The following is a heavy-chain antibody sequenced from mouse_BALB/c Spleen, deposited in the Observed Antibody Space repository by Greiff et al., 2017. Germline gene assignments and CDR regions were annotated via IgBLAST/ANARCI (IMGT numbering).Heavy chain of an antibody. D-gene: IGHD1-2*01. CDR1: GYSITSDYA. V-gene: IGHV3-2*02. J-gene: IGHJ3*01. Sequence: EVQLQESGPGLVKPSQSLSLTCTVTGYSITSDYAWNWIRQFPGNKLEWMGYISYSGSTSYNPSLKSRISITRDTSKNQFFLQLNSVTTEDTATYYCARGTTTATMFAYWGQGTLVTVSA. CDR2: ISYSGST. CDR3: ARGTTTATMFAY.